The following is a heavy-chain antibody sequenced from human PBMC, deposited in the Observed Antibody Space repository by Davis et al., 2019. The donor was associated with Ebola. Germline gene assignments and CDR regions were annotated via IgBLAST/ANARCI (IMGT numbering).Heavy chain of an antibody. V-gene: IGHV1-18*04. CDR1: GYTFTSNG. CDR2: ISGYNGNT. J-gene: IGHJ6*02. CDR3: ARDKRSSWYGGMDV. D-gene: IGHD6-19*01. Sequence: AASVKVSCKASGYTFTSNGISWVRQAPGQGLEWMGWISGYNGNTNYAQKFQGRVTMTTDTSTSTAYMDLRSLTSDDTAVYYCARDKRSSWYGGMDVWGQGTTVTVSS.